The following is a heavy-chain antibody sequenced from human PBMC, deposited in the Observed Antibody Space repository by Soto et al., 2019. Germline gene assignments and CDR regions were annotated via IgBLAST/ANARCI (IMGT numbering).Heavy chain of an antibody. CDR3: ARNHHPEYNFDY. CDR2: IYYSGST. CDR1: GGSISSGDYY. Sequence: SETLSLTCTVSGGSISSGDYYWSWIRQPPGKGLEWIGYIYYSGSTYYNPSLKSRVTISVDTSKNQFSLKLSSVTAADTAVYYCARNHHPEYNFDYWGQGTLVTVSS. J-gene: IGHJ4*02. D-gene: IGHD5-18*01. V-gene: IGHV4-30-4*01.